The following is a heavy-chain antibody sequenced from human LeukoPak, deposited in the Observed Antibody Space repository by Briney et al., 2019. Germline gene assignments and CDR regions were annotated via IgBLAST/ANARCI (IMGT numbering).Heavy chain of an antibody. CDR1: GFIFSNYW. D-gene: IGHD4-23*01. J-gene: IGHJ5*02. CDR3: AKATVVTPRWLDP. V-gene: IGHV3-23*01. Sequence: PGGSLRLSCAGSGFIFSNYWLSWARQAPGKGLEWVSGISGSGGSTYYADSVKGRFTISRDNSKNTLYLQMNSLRAEDTAVYYCAKATVVTPRWLDPWGQGTLVTVSS. CDR2: ISGSGGST.